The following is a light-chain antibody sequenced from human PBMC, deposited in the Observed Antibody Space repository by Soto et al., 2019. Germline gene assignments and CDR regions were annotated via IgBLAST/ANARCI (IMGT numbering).Light chain of an antibody. Sequence: DIQMTQSASTLSASVGDRVTITCRASQSINSWLAWYQQKPGKAPKLLIYKASSLERGVPSRFSGSGSETEFTLTISSLQPDDFATYYCQQYNSYSTFGQGTKVDIK. V-gene: IGKV1-5*03. CDR2: KAS. CDR3: QQYNSYST. J-gene: IGKJ1*01. CDR1: QSINSW.